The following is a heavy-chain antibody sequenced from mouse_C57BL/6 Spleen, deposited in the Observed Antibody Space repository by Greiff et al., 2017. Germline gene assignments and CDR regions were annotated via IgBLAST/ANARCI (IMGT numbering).Heavy chain of an antibody. CDR1: GYTFTSYG. Sequence: EVQRVESGAELVRPGSSVKMSCKTSGYTFTSYGINWVKQRPGQGLEWIGYIYIGNGYTKYNEKFKGKATLTSDKSSSTAYMQRSSLTSEDSAIYYCAEDYDYDEGNAMDYWGQGTSVTVSS. J-gene: IGHJ4*01. CDR3: AEDYDYDEGNAMDY. V-gene: IGHV1-58*01. D-gene: IGHD2-4*01. CDR2: IYIGNGYT.